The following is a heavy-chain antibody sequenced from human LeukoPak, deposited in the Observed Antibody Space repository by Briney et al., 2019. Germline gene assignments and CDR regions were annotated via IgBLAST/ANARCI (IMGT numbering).Heavy chain of an antibody. Sequence: SVKVSCKASGGTFSSYAISWVRQAPGQGLEWMGGIIPIFGTANYAQKFQGRVTITADESTSTAYMELSSLRSEDTAVYYCARVTGIRTMTTVVTLRYWGQGTLVTVSS. J-gene: IGHJ4*02. CDR2: IIPIFGTA. D-gene: IGHD4-23*01. CDR1: GGTFSSYA. CDR3: ARVTGIRTMTTVVTLRY. V-gene: IGHV1-69*13.